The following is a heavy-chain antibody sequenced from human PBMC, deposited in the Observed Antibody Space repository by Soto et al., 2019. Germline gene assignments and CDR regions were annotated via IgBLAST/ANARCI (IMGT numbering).Heavy chain of an antibody. CDR2: TYYRSKWYN. CDR3: ARVGCSGGTCLGGLDV. D-gene: IGHD2-15*01. V-gene: IGHV6-1*01. J-gene: IGHJ6*02. Sequence: SQTLSLTCAISGDSVSSTGAAWNWIRQSPSRGLEWLGRTYYRSKWYNDYAASVQSRITINPDTSRNQFSLQLNSVTPEDTAVYYCARVGCSGGTCLGGLDVWGQGTTVTVYS. CDR1: GDSVSSTGAA.